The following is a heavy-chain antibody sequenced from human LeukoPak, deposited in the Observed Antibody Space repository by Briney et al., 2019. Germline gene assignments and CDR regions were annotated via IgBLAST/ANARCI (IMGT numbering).Heavy chain of an antibody. Sequence: GASVKVSCKASGCTFSSYYMHWVRQAPGQGLEWMGIINPSGGSTSYAQKFQDRVTMTRDMSTSTVHVELNSLRSEDTAVYYCARGGNEVVADAEYFQHWGQGTLVTVSS. D-gene: IGHD3-22*01. CDR2: INPSGGST. V-gene: IGHV1-46*01. CDR1: GCTFSSYY. J-gene: IGHJ1*01. CDR3: ARGGNEVVADAEYFQH.